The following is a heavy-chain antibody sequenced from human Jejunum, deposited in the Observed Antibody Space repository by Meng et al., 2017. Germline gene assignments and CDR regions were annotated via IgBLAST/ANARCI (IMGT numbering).Heavy chain of an antibody. V-gene: IGHV3-11*01. CDR3: VASAIVATDY. Sequence: QVHLVESGGGSVKPGGSLRLSWAASAFTFSDYYMGWSRQAPGKGLEWVSYIGSSGSPIYYADSVRGRFTISRDNAKNSLFLQMNSLRGDDTAVYYCVASAIVATDYWGQGTLVTVSS. CDR1: AFTFSDYY. CDR2: IGSSGSPI. J-gene: IGHJ4*02. D-gene: IGHD2/OR15-2a*01.